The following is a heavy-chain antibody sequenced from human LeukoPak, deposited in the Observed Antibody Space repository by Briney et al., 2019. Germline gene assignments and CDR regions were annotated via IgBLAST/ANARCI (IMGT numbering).Heavy chain of an antibody. CDR3: ARVPVVPAAMSDTFDI. D-gene: IGHD2-2*01. CDR2: IYYSGNT. J-gene: IGHJ3*02. Sequence: PSETLSLTCKVSGASISSFYWGWIRQPPGKGLEWIGHIYYSGNTNYSPSLKSRVTISVDTSTNQFSLKLSSVTTADTAVYYCARVPVVPAAMSDTFDIWGQGTMVTVSS. CDR1: GASISSFY. V-gene: IGHV4-59*01.